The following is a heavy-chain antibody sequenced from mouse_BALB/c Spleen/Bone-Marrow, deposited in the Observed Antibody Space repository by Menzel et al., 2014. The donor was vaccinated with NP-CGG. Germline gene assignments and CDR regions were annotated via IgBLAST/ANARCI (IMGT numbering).Heavy chain of an antibody. CDR2: IYPGNSDT. D-gene: IGHD1-1*01. J-gene: IGHJ2*01. V-gene: IGHV1-5*01. Sequence: SGTVLARPGASVKLSCKASGSTFLSYWMHWVTQRPGQGLDWIGAIYPGNSDTSYNQKFKGKAKLTAVTSTSTAYMELSSLTKEDSAVNYWTRWNYYSSSYDDWGQGTTLTVSS. CDR1: GSTFLSYW. CDR3: TRWNYYSSSYDD.